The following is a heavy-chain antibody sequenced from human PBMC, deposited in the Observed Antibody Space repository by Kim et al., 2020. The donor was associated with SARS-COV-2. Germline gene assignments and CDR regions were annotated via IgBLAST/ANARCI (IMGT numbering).Heavy chain of an antibody. CDR2: INPNTGAT. J-gene: IGHJ4*02. CDR1: GYPFTDYF. Sequence: ASVKVSCKASGYPFTDYFIHWVRQAPGQGLEWMGRINPNTGATFYAQKFQGRVIMTRDTYITTAYMELTGLRSDDTAFYYCARTMKTTQLQVWNTWGQGT. V-gene: IGHV1-2*06. CDR3: ARTMKTTQLQVWNT. D-gene: IGHD1-1*01.